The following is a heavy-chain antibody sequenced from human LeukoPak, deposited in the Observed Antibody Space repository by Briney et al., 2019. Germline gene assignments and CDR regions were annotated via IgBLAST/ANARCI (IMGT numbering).Heavy chain of an antibody. CDR2: ISWNSGSI. Sequence: GRSLRLSCAASGFTYDDYAMHWVRQDPGKGLEWVSGISWNSGSIGYADSVKGRFTISRDNAKNSLYLQMNSLRAEDTALYYCAKDPTPLLESDHWFDPWGQGTLVTVSS. J-gene: IGHJ5*02. CDR1: GFTYDDYA. V-gene: IGHV3-9*01. CDR3: AKDPTPLLESDHWFDP. D-gene: IGHD3-3*01.